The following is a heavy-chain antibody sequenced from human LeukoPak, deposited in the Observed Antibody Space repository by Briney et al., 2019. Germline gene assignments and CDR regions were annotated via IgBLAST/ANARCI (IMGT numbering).Heavy chain of an antibody. CDR1: GFTFSIYA. D-gene: IGHD3-22*01. CDR3: AKDRPNYYESNGQYYRRDGDY. CDR2: ISSRSDYT. Sequence: GGPLRLSCAASGFTFSIYAMSWVRQAPGKGLEWVSSISSRSDYTYYEDSVKGRFTISRDNSQNTLYLQMNSLRAEDTATYYCAKDRPNYYESNGQYYRRDGDYWGQGTLVTVSS. J-gene: IGHJ4*02. V-gene: IGHV3-23*01.